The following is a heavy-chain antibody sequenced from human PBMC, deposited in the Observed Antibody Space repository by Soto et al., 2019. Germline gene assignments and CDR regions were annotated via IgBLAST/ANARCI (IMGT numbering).Heavy chain of an antibody. CDR1: GFTFSNAW. CDR3: TTDTYVLRYLWGDGGDYYYGMDV. J-gene: IGHJ6*02. D-gene: IGHD3-9*01. V-gene: IGHV3-15*01. CDR2: IKSKTDGGTT. Sequence: PVGSLRLSCAASGFTFSNAWMSWVRQAPGKGLEWVGRIKSKTDGGTTDYAAPVKGRFTISRDDSKNTLYLQMNSLKTEDTAVYYCTTDTYVLRYLWGDGGDYYYGMDVWGQGTTVTVSS.